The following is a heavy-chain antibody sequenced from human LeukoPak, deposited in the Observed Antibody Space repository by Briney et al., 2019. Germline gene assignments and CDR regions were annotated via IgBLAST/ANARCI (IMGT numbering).Heavy chain of an antibody. J-gene: IGHJ4*02. V-gene: IGHV3-30-3*01. CDR2: ISYDGSNK. Sequence: GGSLRLSCAASGFTFSSYAMHWVRQAPGKGLEWVAVISYDGSNKYYADSVKGRFTISRDNSKNTLYLQMSSLRAEDTAVYYCARENRLDGGNSVDYWGQGTLVTVSS. CDR1: GFTFSSYA. D-gene: IGHD4-23*01. CDR3: ARENRLDGGNSVDY.